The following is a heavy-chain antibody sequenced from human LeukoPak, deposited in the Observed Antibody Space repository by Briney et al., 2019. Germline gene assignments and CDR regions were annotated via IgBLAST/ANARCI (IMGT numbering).Heavy chain of an antibody. D-gene: IGHD3-16*02. CDR1: GGSFSGYY. Sequence: SETLSPTCAVYGGSFSGYYWNWIRQPPGKGLEWIGEINHSGSTNYNPSLKSRVTISVDTSNTQFSLKLSSVTAADTAVYYCARDHTDYVWGSYRSYGMDVWGQGTTVTVSS. J-gene: IGHJ6*02. V-gene: IGHV4-34*01. CDR2: INHSGST. CDR3: ARDHTDYVWGSYRSYGMDV.